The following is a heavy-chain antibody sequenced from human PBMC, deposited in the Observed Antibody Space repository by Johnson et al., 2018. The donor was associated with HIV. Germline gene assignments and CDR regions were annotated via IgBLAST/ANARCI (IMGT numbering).Heavy chain of an antibody. D-gene: IGHD6-13*01. CDR2: TSYDGSNK. Sequence: VQLVESGGGVVQPGRSLRLSCAASGFTFSSYGMHWVRQAPGKGLEWVAVTSYDGSNKYYADSVKGRFTISRDNSKNTLYLQMNSLRAEDTAVYYCAKDRRSSSLDAFDIWGQGTMVTVSS. J-gene: IGHJ3*02. CDR1: GFTFSSYG. CDR3: AKDRRSSSLDAFDI. V-gene: IGHV3-30*18.